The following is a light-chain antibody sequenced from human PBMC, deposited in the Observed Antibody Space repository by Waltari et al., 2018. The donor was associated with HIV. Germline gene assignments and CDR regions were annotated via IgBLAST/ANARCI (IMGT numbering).Light chain of an antibody. J-gene: IGKJ1*01. CDR3: QQYNKWPQT. Sequence: EIMMTPSPATLSVSPGERATLSSRSSQSVIPNLAWYQEIPGQAPRLLIYGASARATGISARFSGSGCGTEFTLTISSLQSEEFAVYYCQQYNKWPQTFGQGTKVEIK. CDR2: GAS. V-gene: IGKV3-15*01. CDR1: QSVIPN.